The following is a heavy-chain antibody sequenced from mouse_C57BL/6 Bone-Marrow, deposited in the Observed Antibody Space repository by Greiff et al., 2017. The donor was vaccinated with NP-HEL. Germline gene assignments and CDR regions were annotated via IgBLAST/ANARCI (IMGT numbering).Heavy chain of an antibody. J-gene: IGHJ4*01. CDR1: GYTFTDYY. Sequence: VQLQQSGPELVKPGASVKISCKASGYTFTDYYMNWVKQSHGKSLEWIGDINPNNGGTSYNQKFKGKATLTVDKSSSTAYMELRSLTSEDSAVYYCAPRYYYAMDYWGQGTSVTVSS. V-gene: IGHV1-26*01. CDR2: INPNNGGT. CDR3: APRYYYAMDY.